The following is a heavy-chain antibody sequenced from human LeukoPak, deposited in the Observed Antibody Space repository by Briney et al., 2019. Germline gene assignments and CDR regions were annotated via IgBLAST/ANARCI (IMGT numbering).Heavy chain of an antibody. Sequence: GGSLRLSCTASGFTVGNNYMSWVGQAPGKGLEWVSVLYSRGDPYYADSVKGRFTISRDSSKNTLYLQMNSLRAEDTAVYYCTGYTHKGVWGQGTTVTVSS. CDR2: LYSRGDP. CDR3: TGYTHKGV. V-gene: IGHV3-66*01. CDR1: GFTVGNNY. J-gene: IGHJ6*02.